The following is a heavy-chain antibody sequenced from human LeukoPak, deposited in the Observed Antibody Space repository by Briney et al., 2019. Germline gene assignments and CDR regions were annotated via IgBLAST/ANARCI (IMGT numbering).Heavy chain of an antibody. V-gene: IGHV4-39*01. D-gene: IGHD2-2*01. J-gene: IGHJ3*02. CDR1: GGSISSSSYY. CDR3: ARHRPQPLPTPGAFDI. Sequence: PSETLSLTCTVSGGSISSSSYYWGWIRQPPGKGLEWIGSIYHSGSTYYNPSLKSRVTISVDTSKNQFSLKLSSVTAADTAVYYCARHRPQPLPTPGAFDIWGQGTMVTVSS. CDR2: IYHSGST.